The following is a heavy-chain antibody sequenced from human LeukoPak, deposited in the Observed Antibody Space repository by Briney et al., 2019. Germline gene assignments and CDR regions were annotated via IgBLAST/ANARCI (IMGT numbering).Heavy chain of an antibody. J-gene: IGHJ4*02. CDR1: GYALTGYY. CDR2: INPNSGGT. Sequence: ASVKVSCKASGYALTGYYMHWVRQAPGQGLEWMGWINPNSGGTNYAQKSQGRVTMTRDTSISTAYMELSRLGSDDTAVYYCARDGASGYLADYWGQGTLVTVSS. CDR3: ARDGASGYLADY. V-gene: IGHV1-2*02. D-gene: IGHD3-3*01.